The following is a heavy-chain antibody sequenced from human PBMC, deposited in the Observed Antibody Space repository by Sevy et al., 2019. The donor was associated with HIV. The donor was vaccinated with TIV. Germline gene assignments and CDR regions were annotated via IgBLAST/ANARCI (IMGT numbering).Heavy chain of an antibody. CDR3: ARAYCSGGRCYSLAY. CDR2: ISPHNGDT. V-gene: IGHV1-18*01. CDR1: GYTFSTYR. Sequence: ASVKVSCKVSGYTFSTYRITWVRQAPGQGLEWMGWISPHNGDTNYAQKVQGRVTMITDTSTSTAYMELRSLRFDDTAVYDCARAYCSGGRCYSLAYWGQGTLVTVSS. D-gene: IGHD2-15*01. J-gene: IGHJ4*02.